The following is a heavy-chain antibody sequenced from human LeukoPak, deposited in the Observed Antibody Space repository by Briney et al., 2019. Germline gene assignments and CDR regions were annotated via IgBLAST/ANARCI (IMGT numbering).Heavy chain of an antibody. CDR3: ARRVDILTGYNDYFDY. CDR1: GYSISSGYY. D-gene: IGHD3-9*01. CDR2: IYHSGST. Sequence: SETLSLTCTVSGYSISSGYYWGWIRQPPGKGLEWIGSIYHSGSTYYNPSLKSRVTISVDTSKNQFSLKLSSVTAADTAVYYCARRVDILTGYNDYFDYWGQGTLVTVSS. J-gene: IGHJ4*02. V-gene: IGHV4-38-2*02.